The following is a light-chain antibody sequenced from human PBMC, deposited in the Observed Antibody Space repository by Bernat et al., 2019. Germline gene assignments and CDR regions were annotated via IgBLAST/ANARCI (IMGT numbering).Light chain of an antibody. CDR2: MVS. J-gene: IGKJ2*01. Sequence: DVALTQSPFSLPVTLGQPASMSCKSSLSLLHSDGNTYLSWFHQRPGQSPRRLIYMVSNRDSGVPDRFGGSGSDTDFSLKISRVAAEDIGIYYCMQGTHWPPGTFGQGTKLEIK. CDR1: LSLLHSDGNTY. CDR3: MQGTHWPPGT. V-gene: IGKV2-30*02.